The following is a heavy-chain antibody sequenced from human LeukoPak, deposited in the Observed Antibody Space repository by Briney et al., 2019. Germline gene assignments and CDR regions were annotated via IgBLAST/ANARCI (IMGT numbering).Heavy chain of an antibody. CDR3: ARGGYSYGYGFDY. D-gene: IGHD5-18*01. V-gene: IGHV1-69*05. CDR1: GGTFSSYA. J-gene: IGHJ4*02. CDR2: IIPIFGTA. Sequence: GASVKVSCKASGGTFSSYAISWVRQAPGQGLEWMGRIIPIFGTANYAQKFQGRVTITTDESTSTAYMELSSLRSEDTAVYYCARGGYSYGYGFDYWGQGTLVTVSP.